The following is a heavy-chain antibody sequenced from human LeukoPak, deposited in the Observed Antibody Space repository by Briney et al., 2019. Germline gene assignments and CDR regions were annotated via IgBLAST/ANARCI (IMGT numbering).Heavy chain of an antibody. Sequence: ASVKVSCKASGGTFSSYAISWVRQAPGQGLEWMGRIIPILGIANYAQKFQGRVTITADKSTSTAYMELSSLRSEDTAVYYCARGATMVRGVITGGYNWFDPWGQGTLVTVSP. D-gene: IGHD3-10*01. CDR2: IIPILGIA. CDR3: ARGATMVRGVITGGYNWFDP. CDR1: GGTFSSYA. J-gene: IGHJ5*02. V-gene: IGHV1-69*04.